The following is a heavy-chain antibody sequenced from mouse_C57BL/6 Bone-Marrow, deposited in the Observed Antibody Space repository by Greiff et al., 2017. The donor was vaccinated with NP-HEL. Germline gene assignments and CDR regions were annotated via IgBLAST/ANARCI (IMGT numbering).Heavy chain of an antibody. CDR1: GFTFSDYG. V-gene: IGHV5-17*01. CDR3: ARSLRYAMDY. J-gene: IGHJ4*01. CDR2: ISSGSSTI. Sequence: EVKLEESGGGLVKPGGSLKLSCAASGFTFSDYGMHWVRQAPEKGLEWVAYISSGSSTIYYADTVKGRFTISRDNAKNTLFLQMTSLRSEDTAMYYCARSLRYAMDYWGQGTSVTVSS. D-gene: IGHD1-1*01.